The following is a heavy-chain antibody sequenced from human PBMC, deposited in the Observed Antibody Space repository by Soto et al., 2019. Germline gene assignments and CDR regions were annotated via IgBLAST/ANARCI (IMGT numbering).Heavy chain of an antibody. J-gene: IGHJ4*02. CDR1: GASVSSCSYY. Sequence: QVQLQESGPGLVKPSETLSLTCNVSGASVSSCSYYWRWIPQPPGQGLEWIGPIVYSGSTSYNPTLKSRVTMSVDTSKNQFSLKLTSVTAADTAVDFGARRIDCNGYGPDWGQGTLVTVSS. V-gene: IGHV4-61*01. D-gene: IGHD5-18*01. CDR3: ARRIDCNGYGPD. CDR2: IVYSGST.